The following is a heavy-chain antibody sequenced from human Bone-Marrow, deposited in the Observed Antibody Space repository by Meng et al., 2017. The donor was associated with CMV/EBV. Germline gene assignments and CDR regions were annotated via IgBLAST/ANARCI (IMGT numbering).Heavy chain of an antibody. V-gene: IGHV3-30*02. Sequence: GGSLRLSCAASGFTFSSYGMHWVRQAPGKGLEWVAFIRYDESNKDYADSVKGRFTISRDNSKNTLYLQMNSLRAEDTAVYYCAKGEDGMDVWGQGTTVTVSS. CDR3: AKGEDGMDV. CDR1: GFTFSSYG. J-gene: IGHJ6*02. CDR2: IRYDESNK.